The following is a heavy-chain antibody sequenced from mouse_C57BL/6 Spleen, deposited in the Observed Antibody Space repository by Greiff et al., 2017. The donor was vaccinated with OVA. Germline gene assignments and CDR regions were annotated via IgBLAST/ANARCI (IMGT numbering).Heavy chain of an antibody. V-gene: IGHV1-64*01. J-gene: IGHJ2*01. CDR3: AREEIGY. CDR1: VYTFTIYW. CDR2: IHPNSGST. Sequence: QVQLKHPFAYLVKPVASVKFSFNSSVYTFTIYWMHLLKQIPGQGLEWIGMIHPNSGSTNYNEKFKSKATLTVDKSSSTAYMQLSSLTSEDSAVYYCAREEIGYWGQGTTLTVSS.